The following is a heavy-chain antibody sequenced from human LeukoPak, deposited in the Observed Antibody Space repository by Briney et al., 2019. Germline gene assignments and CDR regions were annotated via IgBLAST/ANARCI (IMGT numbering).Heavy chain of an antibody. V-gene: IGHV4-34*01. Sequence: SETLSLTCAVYGGSFSGYYWSWIRQPPGKGLEWIGEINHSGSTNYNPSLKSRVTISVDTSKNQFSLKLSSVTAADTAVYYCARAPSDGYSSSWYQYYYYYYMDVWGKGTTVTVSS. J-gene: IGHJ6*03. D-gene: IGHD6-13*01. CDR1: GGSFSGYY. CDR2: INHSGST. CDR3: ARAPSDGYSSSWYQYYYYYYMDV.